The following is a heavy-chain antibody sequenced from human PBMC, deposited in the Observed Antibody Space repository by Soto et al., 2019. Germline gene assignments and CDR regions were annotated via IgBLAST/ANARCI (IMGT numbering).Heavy chain of an antibody. J-gene: IGHJ5*02. V-gene: IGHV5-51*01. Sequence: GESLKISCKGSGYNFTSYWIGWVRQMPGKGLEWMGIIYPGDSDTRYSPSFQGQVTISADKSISTAYLQWSSLKASDTAMYYCARRRLASYNWFDPWGQGTLVTVSS. CDR1: GYNFTSYW. CDR2: IYPGDSDT. CDR3: ARRRLASYNWFDP.